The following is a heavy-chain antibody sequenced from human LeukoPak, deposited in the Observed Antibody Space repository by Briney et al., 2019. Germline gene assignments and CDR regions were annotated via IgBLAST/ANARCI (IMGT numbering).Heavy chain of an antibody. CDR2: TNPNTGDT. Sequence: ASVKVSCKASGFTFNAYYIHWVRQAPGQGLEWMGWTNPNTGDTNFAQKFQGRVAMTRDTSLSTAYMDLSRLTSDDTAVYYCARDWPGISLHFDLWGRGTLITVSS. CDR3: ARDWPGISLHFDL. J-gene: IGHJ2*01. CDR1: GFTFNAYY. V-gene: IGHV1-2*02. D-gene: IGHD2-15*01.